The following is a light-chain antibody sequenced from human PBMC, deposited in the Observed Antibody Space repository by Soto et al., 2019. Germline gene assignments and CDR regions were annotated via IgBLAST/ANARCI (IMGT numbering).Light chain of an antibody. V-gene: IGKV3-15*01. CDR1: QSVSSN. Sequence: EIVMTQSPATMSVSPGDRATLSCRASQSVSSNLAWYQQKPGQTPKLLIYVASNRATGIPARFSGSGSGTEFTLTISSLQSEDFAIYYCQQYNVCPLTFGGGTKVEFK. CDR2: VAS. CDR3: QQYNVCPLT. J-gene: IGKJ4*01.